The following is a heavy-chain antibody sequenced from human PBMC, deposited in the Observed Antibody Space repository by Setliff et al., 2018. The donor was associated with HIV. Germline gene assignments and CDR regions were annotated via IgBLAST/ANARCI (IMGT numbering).Heavy chain of an antibody. J-gene: IGHJ4*02. CDR2: IYFNGTT. D-gene: IGHD3-3*01. CDR1: GDSVSSRSYY. V-gene: IGHV4-39*01. CDR3: VTVVQDDLGVALFDY. Sequence: SETLSLTCSVSGDSVSSRSYYWGWIRQSPGKGLEWIGSIYFNGTTHDNPSLKSRVTTSVDTSKNQFSLNLHSVTAGDTGFYYCVTVVQDDLGVALFDYWGPGILATVSS.